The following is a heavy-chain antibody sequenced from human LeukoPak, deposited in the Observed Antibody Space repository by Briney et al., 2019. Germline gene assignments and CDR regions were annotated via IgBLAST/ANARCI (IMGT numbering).Heavy chain of an antibody. V-gene: IGHV3-66*02. CDR1: GFTVNSNY. CDR2: IYTGGST. J-gene: IGHJ6*02. CDR3: ARGFGKAAADVFGGYTMDV. Sequence: TGVSLRLSCAASGFTVNSNYMSWVRQAPGKGLEWVSLIYTGGSTYYADSVRGRFTISRDNSKNTLYLQMNSLRPEDTAIYYCARGFGKAAADVFGGYTMDVWGQGTTVTVSS. D-gene: IGHD6-13*01.